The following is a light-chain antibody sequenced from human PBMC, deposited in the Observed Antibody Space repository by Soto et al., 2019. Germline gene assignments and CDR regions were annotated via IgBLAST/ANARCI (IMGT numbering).Light chain of an antibody. V-gene: IGKV3-11*01. CDR3: QQRVNWPRT. J-gene: IGKJ1*01. Sequence: EIVLTQSPATLALAPVEIATLSCRASQRVSTFLAWYQQKPGQAPRLLITDASNRATGVSARFSGSGSGTDFTLTISSLEPEDFAVYYCQQRVNWPRTFGQGTKVEI. CDR1: QRVSTF. CDR2: DAS.